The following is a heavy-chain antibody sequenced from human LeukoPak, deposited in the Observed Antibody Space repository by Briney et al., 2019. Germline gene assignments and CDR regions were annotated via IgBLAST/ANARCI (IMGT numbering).Heavy chain of an antibody. CDR3: ARSYAEADAFDI. Sequence: GGSLRLSCAASGFTFSSYSMNWVRQAPGKGLEWVSSISSSSSYIYYADSVKGRFTISRDNAKNSLYLQMNSLRAEDTAVYYCARSYAEADAFDIWGRGTMVTVSS. CDR1: GFTFSSYS. D-gene: IGHD1-26*01. V-gene: IGHV3-21*01. J-gene: IGHJ3*02. CDR2: ISSSSSYI.